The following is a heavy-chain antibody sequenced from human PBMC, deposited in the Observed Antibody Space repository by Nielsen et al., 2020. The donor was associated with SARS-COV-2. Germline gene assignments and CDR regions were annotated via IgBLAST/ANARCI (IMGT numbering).Heavy chain of an antibody. V-gene: IGHV3-7*01. CDR3: ARGGQENGAEGAGAFDM. CDR2: IKQDGSEK. J-gene: IGHJ3*02. Sequence: GESLKISCAASGFTFSSYWMNWVRQAPGKGLEWVANIKQDGSEKYYGDSVKGRFTISRDNAKNSLYLQMNSLRAEDTAVYYCARGGQENGAEGAGAFDMWGQGTMVTVSS. CDR1: GFTFSSYW. D-gene: IGHD4-17*01.